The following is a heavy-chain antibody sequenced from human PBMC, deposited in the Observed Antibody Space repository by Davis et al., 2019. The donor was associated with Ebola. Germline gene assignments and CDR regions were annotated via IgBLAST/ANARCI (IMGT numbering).Heavy chain of an antibody. Sequence: SGPTLVKPTQTLTLTCTFSGFSLSTSGVGVGWIRQPPGKALEWLALIYWDDDERYSPSLKSRLTITKDTSANQVVLTMTNMDPVDTATYYCARMPKYYDFWSGYYYYYYGMDVWGQGTTVTVSS. CDR2: IYWDDDE. V-gene: IGHV2-5*02. CDR3: ARMPKYYDFWSGYYYYYYGMDV. J-gene: IGHJ6*02. D-gene: IGHD3-3*01. CDR1: GFSLSTSGVG.